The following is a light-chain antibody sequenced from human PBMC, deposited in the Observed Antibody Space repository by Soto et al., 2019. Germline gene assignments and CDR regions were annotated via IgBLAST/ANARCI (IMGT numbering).Light chain of an antibody. CDR3: CSSAGDTLVV. CDR1: SSDVGSYNS. V-gene: IGLV2-23*01. Sequence: QSALTQPASVSVSPGQSITISCTGTSSDVGSYNSVSWCQQHPGKAPKLMIFEDTERPSGVSHRFSASKSGNTAYLSISGLQAEDEAYYYCCSSAGDTLVVFGGGTKVTVL. J-gene: IGLJ2*01. CDR2: EDT.